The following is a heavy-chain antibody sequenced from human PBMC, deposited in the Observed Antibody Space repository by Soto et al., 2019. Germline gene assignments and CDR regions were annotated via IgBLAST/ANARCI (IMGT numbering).Heavy chain of an antibody. Sequence: QVQLVQSGAEVKKPGSSVKVSCKASGGTFSSYTISWVRQAPGQGLEWMGRIIPILGIANYAQKFQGRVTITADKSTSTAYMELSSLRSEDTAVYYCARSRYCSSTSCPHRNWSDPWGQGTLVTVSS. D-gene: IGHD2-2*01. CDR2: IIPILGIA. V-gene: IGHV1-69*02. CDR1: GGTFSSYT. CDR3: ARSRYCSSTSCPHRNWSDP. J-gene: IGHJ5*02.